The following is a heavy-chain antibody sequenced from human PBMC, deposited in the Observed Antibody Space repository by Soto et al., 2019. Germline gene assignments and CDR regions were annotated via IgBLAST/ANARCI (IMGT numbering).Heavy chain of an antibody. D-gene: IGHD3-3*01. V-gene: IGHV4-31*03. CDR1: GGSISSGGYY. Sequence: SETLSLTCTVSGGSISSGGYYWSWIRQHPGKGLEWIGYIYYSGSTYYNPSLKGRVTISVDTSKNQFSLKLSSVTAADTAVYYCARGSIFGVVENAFDIWGQGTMVTVSS. CDR2: IYYSGST. CDR3: ARGSIFGVVENAFDI. J-gene: IGHJ3*02.